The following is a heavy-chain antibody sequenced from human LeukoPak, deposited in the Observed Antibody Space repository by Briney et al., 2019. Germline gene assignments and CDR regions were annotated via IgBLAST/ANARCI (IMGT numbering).Heavy chain of an antibody. V-gene: IGHV1-69*01. CDR3: ASPEENSDYYFVY. D-gene: IGHD4-11*01. CDR1: GGTFPNYA. CDR2: IIPLFGRA. J-gene: IGHJ4*02. Sequence: SLKVSCKASGGTFPNYAISWVRHAPGQGLEWMGGIIPLFGRAEYAQKFQGRVTITADESTRTVYLELSSLRSEDTAVYYCASPEENSDYYFVYWGQGTLVTVSS.